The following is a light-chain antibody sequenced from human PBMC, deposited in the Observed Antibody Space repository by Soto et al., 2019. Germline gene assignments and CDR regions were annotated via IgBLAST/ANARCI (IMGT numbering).Light chain of an antibody. CDR1: SSDVGGYNY. CDR3: FSYTSRSIYV. CDR2: EVS. J-gene: IGLJ1*01. V-gene: IGLV2-14*03. Sequence: QSALTQPASVSGSPGQSITISCTGTSSDVGGYNYVSWYQQHPGKVPKLIIYEVSNRPSGISNRFSGSKSGNTASLTISGLQAEDEADYYCFSYTSRSIYVFXIGTKLTVL.